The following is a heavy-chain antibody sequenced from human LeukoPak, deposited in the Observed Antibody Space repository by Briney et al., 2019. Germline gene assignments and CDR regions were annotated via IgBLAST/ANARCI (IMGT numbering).Heavy chain of an antibody. D-gene: IGHD3-10*01. J-gene: IGHJ4*02. CDR3: ARDLWGSGSH. CDR2: IYSSGNT. Sequence: GSLRLSCAASGFTVSTNYMSWVRQAPGKGLEWVSVIYSSGNTYYADSVKGRFTISRDNSNNTLYLQMNSLRAEDTAVYYCARDLWGSGSHWGQGTLVTVSS. CDR1: GFTVSTNY. V-gene: IGHV3-53*01.